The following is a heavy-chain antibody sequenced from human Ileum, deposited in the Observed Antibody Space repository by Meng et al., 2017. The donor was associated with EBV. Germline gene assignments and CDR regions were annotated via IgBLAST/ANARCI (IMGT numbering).Heavy chain of an antibody. D-gene: IGHD4-17*01. CDR3: ANLDFGDYVWFDP. J-gene: IGHJ5*02. V-gene: IGHV3-23*04. CDR1: TFTFSNYA. CDR2: ISPSGYTT. Sequence: VELVESXGGSVEPGXSLRVSGTAATFTFSNYAVTWVRQAPGKGLEWVATISPSGYTTYHANSVRGRFTVSRDNSRYTVYLQMDSLRAEDTAIYYCANLDFGDYVWFDPWGQGTLVTVSS.